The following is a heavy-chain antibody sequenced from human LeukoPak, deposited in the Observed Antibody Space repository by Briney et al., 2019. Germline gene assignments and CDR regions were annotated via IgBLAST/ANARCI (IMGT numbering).Heavy chain of an antibody. CDR3: TARWAYYDFWSGNDY. J-gene: IGHJ4*02. CDR2: FRSKANSYAT. D-gene: IGHD3-3*01. Sequence: GGSLRLSCAASGFTFSGSAMHWVRQASGKGLEWVGRFRSKANSYATAYAASVKGRFTISRDDSKNTAYLQMNSLKTEDTAVYYCTARWAYYDFWSGNDYWGQGTLVTVSS. V-gene: IGHV3-73*01. CDR1: GFTFSGSA.